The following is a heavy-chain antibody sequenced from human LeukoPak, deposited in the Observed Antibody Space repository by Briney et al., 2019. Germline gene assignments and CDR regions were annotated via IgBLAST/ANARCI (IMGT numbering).Heavy chain of an antibody. D-gene: IGHD3-10*01. CDR2: ISGSGGST. V-gene: IGHV3-23*01. Sequence: GGSLRLSCAASGFTFSSYAMSWVRQAPGKGREWVSAISGSGGSTYYADSVKGRFTISRDNSKNTLYLQMNSLRAEDTAVYYCAKCLSTMVRGVPLGNDAFDIWGQGTMVTVSS. CDR1: GFTFSSYA. J-gene: IGHJ3*02. CDR3: AKCLSTMVRGVPLGNDAFDI.